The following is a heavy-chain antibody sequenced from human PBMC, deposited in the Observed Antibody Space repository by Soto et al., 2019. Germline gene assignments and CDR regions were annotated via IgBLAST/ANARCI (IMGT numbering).Heavy chain of an antibody. J-gene: IGHJ6*03. CDR2: IWYDGSNK. V-gene: IGHV3-33*01. CDR3: AREIYDHNYYYYYMDV. D-gene: IGHD5-12*01. Sequence: GGSLRLSCAASGFTFSSYGMHWVRQAPGKGLEWVAVIWYDGSNKYYADSVKGRFTISRDNSKNTLYLQMNSLRAEDTAVYYWAREIYDHNYYYYYMDVWGKGTTVTVSS. CDR1: GFTFSSYG.